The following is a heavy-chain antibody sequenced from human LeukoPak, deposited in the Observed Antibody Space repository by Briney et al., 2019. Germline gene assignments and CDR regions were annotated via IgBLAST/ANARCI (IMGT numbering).Heavy chain of an antibody. V-gene: IGHV4-59*12. CDR3: AREDGRVTGGAFDI. CDR2: IYYSGST. J-gene: IGHJ3*02. CDR1: GGSISSYY. D-gene: IGHD3-10*01. Sequence: SETLSLTCTVSGGSISSYYWSWIRQPPGKGLEWIGYIYYSGSTNYNPSLKSRVTISVDTSKNQFSLKLSSVTAADTAVYYCAREDGRVTGGAFDIWGQGTMVTVSS.